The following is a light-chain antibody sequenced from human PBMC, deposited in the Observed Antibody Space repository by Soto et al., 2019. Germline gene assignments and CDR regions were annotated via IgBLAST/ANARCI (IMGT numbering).Light chain of an antibody. J-gene: IGLJ3*02. Sequence: QSALTQPASVSGSPGQSITISCAGTSNDIGGHNHVSGYQQHPGNSPKLIIYEVTGRPSGVSNRFSASKSDTTASLTISGLQAEGEDDYYCCSYAGIITWVCGGGTKVTAL. CDR3: CSYAGIITWV. V-gene: IGLV2-23*02. CDR2: EVT. CDR1: SNDIGGHNH.